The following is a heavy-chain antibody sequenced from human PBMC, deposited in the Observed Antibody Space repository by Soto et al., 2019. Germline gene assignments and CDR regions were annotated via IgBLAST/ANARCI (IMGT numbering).Heavy chain of an antibody. V-gene: IGHV1-69*12. CDR1: GGTFSSYA. CDR2: IIPIFGTA. J-gene: IGHJ6*02. D-gene: IGHD4-4*01. Sequence: QVQLVQSGAEVKKPGSSVKVSCKASGGTFSSYAISWVRQAPGQGLEWMGGIIPIFGTANYAQKFQGRVTITADESTSTAYMELSSLRSEDTAVYYCARGRQYSNSMSYYYYGMDVWGQGTTVTVSS. CDR3: ARGRQYSNSMSYYYYGMDV.